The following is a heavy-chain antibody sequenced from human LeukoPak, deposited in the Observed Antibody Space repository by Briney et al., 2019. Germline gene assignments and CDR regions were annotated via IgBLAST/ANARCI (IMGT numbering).Heavy chain of an antibody. Sequence: ASVKVSCKASGGTFSSYAISWVRQAPGQGLEWMGGIIPIFGTANYAQKFQGRVTITADKSTSTAYMEPSSLRSEDTAVYYCARAPSTRRIALSRYYYYYMDVWGKGTTVTVSS. D-gene: IGHD6-13*01. CDR2: IIPIFGTA. CDR1: GGTFSSYA. CDR3: ARAPSTRRIALSRYYYYYMDV. J-gene: IGHJ6*03. V-gene: IGHV1-69*06.